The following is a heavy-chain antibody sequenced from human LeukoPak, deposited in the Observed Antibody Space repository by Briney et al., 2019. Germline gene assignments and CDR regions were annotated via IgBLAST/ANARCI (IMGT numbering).Heavy chain of an antibody. CDR2: INHSGST. V-gene: IGHV4-34*01. CDR1: GGSFSGYY. J-gene: IGHJ4*02. D-gene: IGHD6-6*01. Sequence: PSETLSLTCAVYGGSFSGYYWSWIRQPPGNGLEWIGEINHSGSTNYNPSVKSRVTISVDTSKNQFSLKLSSVTAADTAVYYWARGSTIVARECGFDYWGQGTLVTVSS. CDR3: ARGSTIVARECGFDY.